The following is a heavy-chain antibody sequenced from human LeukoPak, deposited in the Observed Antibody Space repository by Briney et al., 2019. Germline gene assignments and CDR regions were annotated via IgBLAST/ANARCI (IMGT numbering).Heavy chain of an antibody. CDR2: IYTGST. CDR1: GGSISSNNW. V-gene: IGHV4-4*02. D-gene: IGHD2-8*01. Sequence: PSGTLSLTCAVSGGSISSNNWWTWVRQSPGKGLEWIGEIYTGSTNYNPSLKSRVTISVDKSKNQLSLTLSSVTAADTAVYYCARGGRDSFTNWSDPWGQGTLVTVSS. J-gene: IGHJ5*02. CDR3: ARGGRDSFTNWSDP.